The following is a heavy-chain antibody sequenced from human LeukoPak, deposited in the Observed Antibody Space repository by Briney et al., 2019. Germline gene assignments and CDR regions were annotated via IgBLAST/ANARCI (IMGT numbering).Heavy chain of an antibody. CDR2: VSAYNGNT. D-gene: IGHD1-7*01. Sequence: ASVKVSCKASGYTFTSYGISWVRQAPGQGLEWMGWVSAYNGNTNYAQKLQGRVTMTTDTSTSTAYMELRSLRSDDTAVYYCARGAARITGTTGCWFDPWGQGTLVTVSS. CDR3: ARGAARITGTTGCWFDP. V-gene: IGHV1-18*01. J-gene: IGHJ5*02. CDR1: GYTFTSYG.